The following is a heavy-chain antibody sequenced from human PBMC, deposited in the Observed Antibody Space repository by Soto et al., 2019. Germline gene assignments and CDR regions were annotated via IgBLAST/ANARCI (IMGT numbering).Heavy chain of an antibody. Sequence: PSETLSLTCAVSGGSISSGGYSWSWIRQPPGKGLEWIGYIYHSGSTYYNPSLKSRVTISVDRAKNQFSLKLSSVTAADTAVYYCARASSYYDSSGYYWTADAFDIWGQGTMVT. CDR2: IYHSGST. CDR1: GGSISSGGYS. CDR3: ARASSYYDSSGYYWTADAFDI. J-gene: IGHJ3*02. D-gene: IGHD3-22*01. V-gene: IGHV4-30-2*01.